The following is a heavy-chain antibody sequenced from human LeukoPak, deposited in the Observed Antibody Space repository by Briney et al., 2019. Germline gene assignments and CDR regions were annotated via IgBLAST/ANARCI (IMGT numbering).Heavy chain of an antibody. CDR3: ARVRRDYYDSPMDV. D-gene: IGHD3-22*01. CDR1: GGSISSYY. V-gene: IGHV4-4*07. CDR2: IYTSGST. Sequence: KPSETLSLTCTVSGGSISSYYWSWIRQPAGKGLEWIGRIYTSGSTNYNPSLKSRVTMSVDTSKNQFSLKLSSVTAADTAVYYCARVRRDYYDSPMDVWGKGTTVTVSS. J-gene: IGHJ6*03.